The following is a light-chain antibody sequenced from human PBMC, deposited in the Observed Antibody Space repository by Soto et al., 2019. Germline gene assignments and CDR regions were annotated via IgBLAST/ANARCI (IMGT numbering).Light chain of an antibody. J-gene: IGLJ3*02. CDR2: DDS. CDR3: SSYTSSSKGV. CDR1: NSDIGSYKY. V-gene: IGLV2-14*03. Sequence: QSVLTQPASVSGSPGQSITISCNGSNSDIGSYKYVSWYQQHPGKVPKLMIYDDSNRPSGVSNRFSGSKSGNTASLTIFGLQAEDEADYYCSSYTSSSKGVFGGGTKVTVL.